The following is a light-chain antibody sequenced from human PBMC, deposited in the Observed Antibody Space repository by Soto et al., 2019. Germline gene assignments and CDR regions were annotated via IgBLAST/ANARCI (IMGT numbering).Light chain of an antibody. CDR2: RNN. CDR1: NSNIGSNY. Sequence: QSVLTQPPSASGTPGQTVTISCYVSNSNIGSNYVCWYQQLPGTAPKLLIYRNNHRPSGVPDRFSGSKSGTSASLAISGLRSEHEADYYCSTWADSLPGIVVFGGGTKVTVL. V-gene: IGLV1-47*01. J-gene: IGLJ2*01. CDR3: STWADSLPGIVV.